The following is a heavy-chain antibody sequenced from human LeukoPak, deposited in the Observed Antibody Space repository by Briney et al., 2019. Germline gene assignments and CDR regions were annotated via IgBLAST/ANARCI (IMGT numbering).Heavy chain of an antibody. J-gene: IGHJ3*02. CDR3: AKEWSRYYYDSSGPDAFDI. CDR2: TSHDGRNK. CDR1: GFSFSYSA. Sequence: PGGSLRLSCTASGFSFSYSAMHWVRRAPGRGLEWVAITSHDGRNKFYTDSVKGRFTISRDNSKNTLYLQMNSLRAEDTAVYYCAKEWSRYYYDSSGPDAFDIWGQGTMVTVSS. V-gene: IGHV3-30*04. D-gene: IGHD3-22*01.